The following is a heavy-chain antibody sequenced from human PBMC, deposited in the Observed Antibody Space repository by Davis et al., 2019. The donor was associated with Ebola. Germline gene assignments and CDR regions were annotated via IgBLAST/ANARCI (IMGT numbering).Heavy chain of an antibody. Sequence: ASVKVSCKASGYTFTSYGISWARQAPGQGLEWMGCTSAYTGNTNYAQKPQGRVTMTTDTSTSTAYMELRSLRSDDTAVYYCARAVAGTFEGWFDPWGQGTLVTVSS. J-gene: IGHJ5*02. CDR1: GYTFTSYG. D-gene: IGHD6-19*01. V-gene: IGHV1-18*01. CDR2: TSAYTGNT. CDR3: ARAVAGTFEGWFDP.